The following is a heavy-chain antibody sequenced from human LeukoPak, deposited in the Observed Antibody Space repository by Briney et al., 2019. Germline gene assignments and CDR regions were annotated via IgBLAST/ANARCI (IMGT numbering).Heavy chain of an antibody. CDR1: GFTFSNAW. Sequence: GGSLRLSCAASGFTFSNAWMSWVRQAPGKGLEWVGRFKNKTDGGTTDYAAPVKGRFTISRDDSKNTLYLQMNSLKSEDTAVYYCTTVWGSSDDAFDIWGQGTMVTVSS. D-gene: IGHD3-16*01. V-gene: IGHV3-15*01. CDR3: TTVWGSSDDAFDI. CDR2: FKNKTDGGTT. J-gene: IGHJ3*02.